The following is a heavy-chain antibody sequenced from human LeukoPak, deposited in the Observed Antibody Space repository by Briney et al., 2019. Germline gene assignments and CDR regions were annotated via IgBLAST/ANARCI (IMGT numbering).Heavy chain of an antibody. CDR2: ISGSGGST. J-gene: IGHJ4*02. Sequence: GGSLRLSCAASGFTFSSYAMSWVRQAPGKGLEWVSAISGSGGSTYYADSVKGRFTISRDNSKNTLYLQMNSLRAEDTAVYYCARVRLDYYDSSGHFDYWGQGTLVTVSS. D-gene: IGHD3-22*01. V-gene: IGHV3-23*01. CDR3: ARVRLDYYDSSGHFDY. CDR1: GFTFSSYA.